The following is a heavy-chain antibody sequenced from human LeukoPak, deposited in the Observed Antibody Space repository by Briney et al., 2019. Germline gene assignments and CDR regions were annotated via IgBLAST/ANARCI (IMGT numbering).Heavy chain of an antibody. D-gene: IGHD3-10*01. CDR3: ASGRRRFEADFDY. Sequence: PGGSLRLSCAASGFTFSSYSMNWVRQAPGKGLEWVSSISSSNNYIYYADSVKGRFTISRDNAKNSLYLQMNSLRAEDTAVYYCASGRRRFEADFDYWGQGTLVTVSS. CDR2: ISSSNNYI. V-gene: IGHV3-21*01. J-gene: IGHJ4*02. CDR1: GFTFSSYS.